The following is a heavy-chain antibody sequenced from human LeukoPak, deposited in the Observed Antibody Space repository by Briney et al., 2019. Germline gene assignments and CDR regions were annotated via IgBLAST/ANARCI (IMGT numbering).Heavy chain of an antibody. D-gene: IGHD1-26*01. Sequence: SETLSLTCAVYGGSFSGFYWNWIRQPPDKGLEWIGSIYYSGKTYYNPSLRSRVTISVDTSKNQFSLKVSSVTAADTAVYYCARIRKREGEDYWGQGTLVTVSS. CDR3: ARIRKREGEDY. J-gene: IGHJ4*02. CDR1: GGSFSGFY. CDR2: IYYSGKT. V-gene: IGHV4-34*01.